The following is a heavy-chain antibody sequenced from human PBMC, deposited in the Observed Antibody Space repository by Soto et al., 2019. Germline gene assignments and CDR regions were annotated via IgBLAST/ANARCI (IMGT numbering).Heavy chain of an antibody. CDR1: GYTFTGYY. Sequence: ASVKVSCKASGYTFTGYYMHWVRQAPGQGLEWMGWINPNSGGTNYAQKFQGWVTMTRDTSISTAYMELSRLRSDDTAVYYCARGPSYYDFLSGYHSPDYYYGMDVWGQGTTVTVSS. D-gene: IGHD3-3*01. V-gene: IGHV1-2*04. CDR3: ARGPSYYDFLSGYHSPDYYYGMDV. J-gene: IGHJ6*02. CDR2: INPNSGGT.